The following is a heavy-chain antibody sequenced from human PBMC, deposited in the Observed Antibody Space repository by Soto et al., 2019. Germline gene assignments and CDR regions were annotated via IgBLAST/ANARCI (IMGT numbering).Heavy chain of an antibody. V-gene: IGHV4-39*01. D-gene: IGHD6-6*01. CDR1: GGSISSSSYY. J-gene: IGHJ6*02. CDR3: ARHNKASSTDYYYGMDV. Sequence: PSETLSLTCTVSGGSISSSSYYWVWIRHPPGKGLEWIGSIYYSGSTYYNPSLKSRVTISVDTSKNQFSLKLSSVTAADTAVYYCARHNKASSTDYYYGMDVWGQGTTVTV. CDR2: IYYSGST.